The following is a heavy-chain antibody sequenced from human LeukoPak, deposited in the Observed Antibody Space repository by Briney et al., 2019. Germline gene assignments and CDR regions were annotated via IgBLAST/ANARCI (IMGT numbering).Heavy chain of an antibody. Sequence: GRSLRLSCAASGFSFADYAMHWVRQAPGKGLEWVSGISRNSGTIVYADSVRGRFTISRDNAKNSLSLQVDSLRPEDTALYYCVKKGDTFDMWGQGTMETVSS. CDR3: VKKGDTFDM. CDR2: ISRNSGTI. V-gene: IGHV3-9*01. J-gene: IGHJ3*02. CDR1: GFSFADYA.